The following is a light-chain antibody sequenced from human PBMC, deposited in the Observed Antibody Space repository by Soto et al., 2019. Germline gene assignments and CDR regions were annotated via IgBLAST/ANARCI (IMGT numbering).Light chain of an antibody. CDR1: QSVSSN. V-gene: IGKV3-20*01. CDR2: GVS. J-gene: IGKJ5*01. Sequence: EIVMTQTTAKLPVSPEERTTLSCTASQSVSSNLAWYQQKPGQAPRLLIYGVSSRATGIPDRFSGSGSGTDFTFTISRLEPGDSAVYYCEQYGSSPRMFGQGTRLEIK. CDR3: EQYGSSPRM.